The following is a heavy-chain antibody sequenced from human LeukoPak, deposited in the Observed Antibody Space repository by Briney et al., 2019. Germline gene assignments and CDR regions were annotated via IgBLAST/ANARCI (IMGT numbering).Heavy chain of an antibody. D-gene: IGHD4-17*01. Sequence: GGSLRLSCAASGFILSSYSMNWVRQAPGKGLEWVSSNSSSSSYIYYADSVKGRFTISRDNAKNSLYLQMNSLRAEDTAVYYCARDMTTVSGVYYYGMDVWGQGTTVTVSS. J-gene: IGHJ6*02. CDR1: GFILSSYS. CDR2: NSSSSSYI. V-gene: IGHV3-21*01. CDR3: ARDMTTVSGVYYYGMDV.